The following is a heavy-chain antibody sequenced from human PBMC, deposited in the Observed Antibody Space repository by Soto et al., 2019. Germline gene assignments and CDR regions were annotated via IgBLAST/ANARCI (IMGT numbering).Heavy chain of an antibody. CDR3: ARALPRPYSEGGSFQLSYGMDV. CDR2: IYYSGST. D-gene: IGHD2-15*01. Sequence: QLQLQESGPGLVKPSETLSLTCTVSGGSISSSSYYWGWIRQPPGKGLEWIGSIYYSGSTYYNPSLKSRFTISVDTSKNQFPLKLSSVTAADTAVYYCARALPRPYSEGGSFQLSYGMDVWGQGTTVTVSS. J-gene: IGHJ6*02. V-gene: IGHV4-39*01. CDR1: GGSISSSSYY.